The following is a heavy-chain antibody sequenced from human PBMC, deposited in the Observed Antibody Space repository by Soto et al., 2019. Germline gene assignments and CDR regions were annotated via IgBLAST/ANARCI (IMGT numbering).Heavy chain of an antibody. CDR1: GFTFSTHS. J-gene: IGHJ4*02. D-gene: IGHD2-2*01. CDR2: ITSSDVTM. V-gene: IGHV3-48*01. Sequence: EVQLVESGGGLVQPGGSLRLSCAASGFTFSTHSMNWVRQAPGKGLECISYITSSDVTMYADSVKGRLTISRDNAKNSLYLQMNSLRGEDTAVYFCVGEVGFQLIYWGQGTLVTVSS. CDR3: VGEVGFQLIY.